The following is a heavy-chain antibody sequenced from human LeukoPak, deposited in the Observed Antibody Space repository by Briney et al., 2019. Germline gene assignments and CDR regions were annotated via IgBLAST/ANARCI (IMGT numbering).Heavy chain of an antibody. V-gene: IGHV1-46*01. CDR2: INPSGGST. D-gene: IGHD3-10*01. J-gene: IGHJ4*02. Sequence: ASVKVSCKASGYTFTSYYMHWVRQAPGQGLEWMGIINPSGGSTSYAQKFQGRVTMTRDTSTSTVYMELSSLRSEDTAVYYCARDLMVRGVIKAPGYWGQGTLVTVSS. CDR3: ARDLMVRGVIKAPGY. CDR1: GYTFTSYY.